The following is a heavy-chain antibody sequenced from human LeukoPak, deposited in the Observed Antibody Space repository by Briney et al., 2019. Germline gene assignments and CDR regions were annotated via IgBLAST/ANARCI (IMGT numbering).Heavy chain of an antibody. Sequence: SVKVSCKASGGTFSSYAISWVRQAPGQGLEWMGRIIPIFGTANYAQKFQGRVTITTDESTSTAYVELSSLRSEDTAVYYCAREPIVGATTEFYFDYWGQGTLVTVSS. J-gene: IGHJ4*02. D-gene: IGHD1-26*01. CDR2: IIPIFGTA. V-gene: IGHV1-69*05. CDR1: GGTFSSYA. CDR3: AREPIVGATTEFYFDY.